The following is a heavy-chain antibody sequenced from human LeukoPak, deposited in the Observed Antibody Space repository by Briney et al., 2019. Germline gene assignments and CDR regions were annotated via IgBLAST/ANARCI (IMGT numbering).Heavy chain of an antibody. J-gene: IGHJ6*03. CDR3: ARLRSSSFYYYYMDV. D-gene: IGHD6-6*01. CDR2: ISSSGSTI. Sequence: GGSLRLSCAASGFTFSDYYMSWIRQAPGKGLEWVSYISSSGSTIYYADSVKGRFTISRDNAKNSLYLQMSSLRAEDTAVYYCARLRSSSFYYYYMDVWGKGTTVTDSS. CDR1: GFTFSDYY. V-gene: IGHV3-11*01.